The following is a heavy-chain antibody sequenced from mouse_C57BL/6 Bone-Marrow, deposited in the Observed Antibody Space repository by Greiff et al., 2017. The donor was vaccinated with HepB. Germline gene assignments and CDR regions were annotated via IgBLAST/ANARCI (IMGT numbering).Heavy chain of an antibody. D-gene: IGHD1-1*01. V-gene: IGHV10-1*01. CDR1: GFSFNTYA. CDR2: IRSKSNNYAT. J-gene: IGHJ1*03. Sequence: EVKVVESGGGLVQPKGSLKLSCAASGFSFNTYAMNWVRQAPGKGLEWVARIRSKSNNYATYYADSVKDRFTISRDDSESMLYLQMNNLKTEDTAMYYCVRHDNYYDVWGTGTTVTVSS. CDR3: VRHDNYYDV.